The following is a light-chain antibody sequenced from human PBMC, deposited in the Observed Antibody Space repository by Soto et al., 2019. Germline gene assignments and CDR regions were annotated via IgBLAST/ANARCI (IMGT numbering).Light chain of an antibody. J-gene: IGKJ4*01. CDR2: DAS. V-gene: IGKV1-33*01. Sequence: IQMTQSPSSLSASVGDRVTITCQASQDISDFLNWYQQKPGAAPKLLIYDASNLQAGVPSRFSGSGSGTDFTFTISSLQPEDVATYYCQQYDNIPLTFGGGTKVEIK. CDR1: QDISDF. CDR3: QQYDNIPLT.